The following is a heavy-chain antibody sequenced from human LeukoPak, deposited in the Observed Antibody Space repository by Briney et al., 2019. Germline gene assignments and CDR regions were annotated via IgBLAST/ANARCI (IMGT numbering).Heavy chain of an antibody. CDR2: INHSGST. J-gene: IGHJ5*02. CDR1: GGSFSGYY. V-gene: IGHV4-34*01. D-gene: IGHD2-2*01. Sequence: SETLSLTCAVYGGSFSGYYWSWIRQPPGKGLEWIGEINHSGSTNYNPSLKGRVTISVDTSKNQFSLKLSSVTAADTAVYYCAGGGGIVVVPAAVNNWFDPWGQGTLVTVSS. CDR3: AGGGGIVVVPAAVNNWFDP.